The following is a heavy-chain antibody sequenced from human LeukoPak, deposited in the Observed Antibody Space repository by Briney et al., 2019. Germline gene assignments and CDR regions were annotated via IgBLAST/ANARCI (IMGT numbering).Heavy chain of an antibody. D-gene: IGHD2-15*01. CDR1: GFSFTSYA. CDR3: AKRYCSGGSCYPLDY. Sequence: GGSLRLSCAASGFSFTSYAMSWIRQAPGKGLEWVSAISGSGGSTYYADSVKGRFTISRDNSKNTLYLQMNSLRAEDTAVYYCAKRYCSGGSCYPLDYWGQGTLVTVSS. V-gene: IGHV3-23*01. J-gene: IGHJ4*02. CDR2: ISGSGGST.